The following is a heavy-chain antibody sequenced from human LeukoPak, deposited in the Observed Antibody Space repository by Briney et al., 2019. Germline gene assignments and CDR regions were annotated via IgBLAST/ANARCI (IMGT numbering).Heavy chain of an antibody. J-gene: IGHJ5*01. CDR2: ISGSGGRT. V-gene: IGHV3-23*01. D-gene: IGHD2-21*01. CDR1: GFTFSNYA. CDR3: AKVMSQGDPKSWTNWFDS. Sequence: PGGSLRLSCAAYGFTFSNYAMNWLRQAPGKGSEWVSAISGSGGRTFYAASVEGRFTVSRDNSKSTLYLQMSSLRAEDTAVYSCAKVMSQGDPKSWTNWFDSWGQGALVTVSS.